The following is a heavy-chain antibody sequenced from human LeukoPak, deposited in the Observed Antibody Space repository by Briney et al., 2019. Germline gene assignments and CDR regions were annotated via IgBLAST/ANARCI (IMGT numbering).Heavy chain of an antibody. J-gene: IGHJ4*02. V-gene: IGHV5-51*01. CDR3: VRHGLGSSWFGFDY. Sequence: PGESLKISCKGSGYTFTTYWIDWVRQMPGKGLEWMGIIYPGDSDPRYSASFQGQVTISADKSISTAYLQWSSLKASDSAMYYCVRHGLGSSWFGFDYWGQGTLVTVSS. D-gene: IGHD6-13*01. CDR2: IYPGDSDP. CDR1: GYTFTTYW.